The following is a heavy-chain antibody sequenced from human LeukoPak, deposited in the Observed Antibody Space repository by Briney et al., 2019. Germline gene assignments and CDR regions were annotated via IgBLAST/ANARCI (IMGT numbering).Heavy chain of an antibody. Sequence: GGSLRLSCAASGFTFSSYWMHWVRQAPGKGLVWVSRINRDGSSTSYADSVKGRFTISRDNAKNTLYLQMNSLRAEDTAVYYCARMIQLWLPLGAFDIWGQGTMVTVSS. D-gene: IGHD5-18*01. V-gene: IGHV3-74*01. CDR1: GFTFSSYW. CDR3: ARMIQLWLPLGAFDI. J-gene: IGHJ3*02. CDR2: INRDGSST.